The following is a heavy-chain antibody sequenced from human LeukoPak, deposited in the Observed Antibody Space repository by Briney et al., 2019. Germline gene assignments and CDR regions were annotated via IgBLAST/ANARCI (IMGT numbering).Heavy chain of an antibody. CDR1: GGSINSSSYY. Sequence: SETLSLTCTLSGGSINSSSYYWGWIRQPPGKGLEWIWSIYYSGDTYYNPSLKSRRVTISVDTSKNQFSLRLSSVTAADTAVYYCARHQWHYYYYMGVWGKGYTVTVSS. CDR3: ARHQWHYYYYMGV. CDR2: IYYSGDT. D-gene: IGHD6-19*01. V-gene: IGHV4-39*01. J-gene: IGHJ6*03.